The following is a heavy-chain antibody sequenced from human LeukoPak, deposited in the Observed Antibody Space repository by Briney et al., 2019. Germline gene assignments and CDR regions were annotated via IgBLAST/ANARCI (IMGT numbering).Heavy chain of an antibody. Sequence: SETLSLTCTVSGASINSHYWSWIRQPAGKGLEWIGRIYISGSTNYNSSLQSRVTMSVDTSKNQCSLKLSSVTAADTAVYYCARHSRDGYIDFDNWGQGTLVTVSS. CDR2: IYISGST. J-gene: IGHJ4*02. CDR3: ARHSRDGYIDFDN. CDR1: GASINSHY. V-gene: IGHV4-4*07. D-gene: IGHD5-24*01.